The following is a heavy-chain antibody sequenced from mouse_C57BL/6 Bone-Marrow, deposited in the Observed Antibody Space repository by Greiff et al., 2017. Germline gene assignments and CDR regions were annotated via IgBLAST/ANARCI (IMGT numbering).Heavy chain of an antibody. D-gene: IGHD3-2*02. V-gene: IGHV1-15*01. CDR3: TRSGELRLPFAY. CDR2: IDPETGGT. J-gene: IGHJ3*01. Sequence: VQLKESGAELVRPGASVTLSCKASGYTFTDYEMHWVKQTPVHGLEWIGAIDPETGGTAYTQKFKGKAILTADKSSSTAYMELRSLTSEDSAVYYCTRSGELRLPFAYWGQGTLVTVSA. CDR1: GYTFTDYE.